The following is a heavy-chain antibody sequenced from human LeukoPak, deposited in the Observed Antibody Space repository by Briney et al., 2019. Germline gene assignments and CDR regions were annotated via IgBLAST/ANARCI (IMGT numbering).Heavy chain of an antibody. Sequence: SETLSLTCAVYGESLSNYYWSWIRQPPGKGLEWIGSIYYSGSTYYNPSLKSRVTISVDTSKNQFSLKLSSVTAADTAVYYCARDQWWLPLDYWGQGTLVTVSS. CDR2: IYYSGST. CDR3: ARDQWWLPLDY. J-gene: IGHJ4*02. CDR1: GESLSNYY. D-gene: IGHD2-15*01. V-gene: IGHV4-39*07.